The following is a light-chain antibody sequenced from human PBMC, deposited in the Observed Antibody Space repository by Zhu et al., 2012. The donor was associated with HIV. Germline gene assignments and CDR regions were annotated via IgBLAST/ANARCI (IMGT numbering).Light chain of an antibody. CDR1: QSVSSY. Sequence: IVLTQSPATLSLSPGERATVSCRASQSVSSYLAWYQQKPGQAPRLLIYDASKRATGIPARFSGSGSGTDFTLTISSLEPEDFALYYCQQRSDRPLTFGGGTKVEIK. CDR3: QQRSDRPLT. CDR2: DAS. V-gene: IGKV3-11*01. J-gene: IGKJ4*01.